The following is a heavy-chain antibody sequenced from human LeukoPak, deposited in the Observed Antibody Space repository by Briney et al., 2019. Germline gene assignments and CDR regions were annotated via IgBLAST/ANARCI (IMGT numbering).Heavy chain of an antibody. Sequence: GGSLRLSCTASGFGFSSYWMHWVRQAPGRGLEWVSAISGSGGSTYYADSVKGRFTISRDNSKNTLYLQMNSLRAEDTAVYYCAKGRDSSGYPRRLDVWGKGTTVTVSS. CDR2: ISGSGGST. J-gene: IGHJ6*04. CDR3: AKGRDSSGYPRRLDV. CDR1: GFGFSSYW. D-gene: IGHD3-22*01. V-gene: IGHV3-23*01.